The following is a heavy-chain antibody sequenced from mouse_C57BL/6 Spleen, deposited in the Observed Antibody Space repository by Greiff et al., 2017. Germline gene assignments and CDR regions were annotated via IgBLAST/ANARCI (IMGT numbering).Heavy chain of an antibody. CDR2: IYIGNGYT. CDR3: SSSNWDGHRYYALDY. V-gene: IGHV1-58*01. D-gene: IGHD4-1*01. Sequence: EVQLQESGAELVRPGSSVKMSCKTSGYTFTSYGINWVKQRPGQGLEWIGYIYIGNGYTEYNEKFKGKATLTSDTSSSTAYVQLRSLTSEDAAIYVCSSSNWDGHRYYALDYWGQGTSVTVSS. J-gene: IGHJ4*01. CDR1: GYTFTSYG.